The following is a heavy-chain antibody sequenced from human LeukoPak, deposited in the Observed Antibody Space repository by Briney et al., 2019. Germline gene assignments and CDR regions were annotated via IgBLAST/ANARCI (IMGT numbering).Heavy chain of an antibody. Sequence: GGSLRLSCAASGFTFDDYAMHWVRQAPGKGLEWVSGISWNSGSIGYADSVKGRFTISRDNAKNSLYLQMNSLRAEDTAVYYCAKGRTPLWSGELLYPNFDYWGQGTLVTVSS. CDR2: ISWNSGSI. J-gene: IGHJ4*02. CDR1: GFTFDDYA. V-gene: IGHV3-9*01. CDR3: AKGRTPLWSGELLYPNFDY. D-gene: IGHD3-10*01.